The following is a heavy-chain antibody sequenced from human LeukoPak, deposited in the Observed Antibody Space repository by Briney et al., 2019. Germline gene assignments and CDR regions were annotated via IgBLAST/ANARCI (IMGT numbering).Heavy chain of an antibody. V-gene: IGHV4-39*01. J-gene: IGHJ4*02. CDR2: IYYSGST. CDR3: ARRRGYSSSWNYFDY. D-gene: IGHD6-13*01. Sequence: SETLSLTCTVSGGSISSSTYYWGWIRQPPGKGLEWIGSIYYSGSTYYNPSLKSRVTISVDTSKNQFSLKLSSVTAADTAVYYCARRRGYSSSWNYFDYWGQGTLVTVSS. CDR1: GGSISSSTYY.